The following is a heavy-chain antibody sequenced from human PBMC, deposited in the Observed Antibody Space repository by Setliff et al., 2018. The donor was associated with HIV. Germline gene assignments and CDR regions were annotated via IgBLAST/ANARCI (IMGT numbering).Heavy chain of an antibody. V-gene: IGHV1-46*01. J-gene: IGHJ4*02. CDR3: AKGGGYLDF. CDR2: INPTGGGP. D-gene: IGHD2-15*01. CDR1: GYTFTNYY. Sequence: ASVKVSCKASGYTFTNYYIHWVRQAPGQGLQWMGLINPTGGGPRYAQKFRGRLTMSSDTSTSTVFMELSSLRSEDTAVYYCAKGGGYLDFLGQGTPVTVSS.